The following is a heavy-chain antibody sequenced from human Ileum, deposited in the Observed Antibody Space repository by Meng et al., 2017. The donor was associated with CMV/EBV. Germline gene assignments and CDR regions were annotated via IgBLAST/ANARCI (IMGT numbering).Heavy chain of an antibody. CDR1: GFSFSNYG. J-gene: IGHJ4*02. CDR2: ISHDGNSE. D-gene: IGHD3/OR15-3a*01. Sequence: GGSLRLSCVASGFSFSNYGVHWVRQAPGKGLEWLTIISHDGNSEHYAAADSVRGRFTISRDNSKNTVYLQVDSLRVEDTGVYFCARACDAFCFFPDNWGQGTLVTVSS. CDR3: ARACDAFCFFPDN. V-gene: IGHV3-30-3*01.